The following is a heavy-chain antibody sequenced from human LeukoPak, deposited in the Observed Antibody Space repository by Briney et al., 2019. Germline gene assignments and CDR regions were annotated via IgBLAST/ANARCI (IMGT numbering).Heavy chain of an antibody. V-gene: IGHV3-21*01. D-gene: IGHD4-17*01. CDR3: ARDPSYGEGYYYYYMVV. J-gene: IGHJ6*03. CDR1: GFTFSSYS. Sequence: GGSLRLSCAASGFTFSSYSMNWVRQAPGKGLEWVSFISSSGSYIYEADSVKGRFTISRDNAKNSLYLQMNSLRAEDTAVYYCARDPSYGEGYYYYYMVVWGKGTTVTISS. CDR2: ISSSGSYI.